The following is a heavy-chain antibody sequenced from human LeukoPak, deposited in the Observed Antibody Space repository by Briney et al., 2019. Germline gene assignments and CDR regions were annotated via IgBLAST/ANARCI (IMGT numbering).Heavy chain of an antibody. Sequence: SETLSLTRTVSGGSISSYYWSWIRQPAGKGLEWIGRIYTSGSTNCNPSLKSRVTMSVDTSKNQFSLKLSSVTAADTAVYYCAREPRSYYDILTGLRNWFDPWGQGTLVTVSS. V-gene: IGHV4-4*07. CDR1: GGSISSYY. CDR3: AREPRSYYDILTGLRNWFDP. J-gene: IGHJ5*02. D-gene: IGHD3-9*01. CDR2: IYTSGST.